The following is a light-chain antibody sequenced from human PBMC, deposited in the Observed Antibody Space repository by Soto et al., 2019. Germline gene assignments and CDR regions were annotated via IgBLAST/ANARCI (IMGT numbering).Light chain of an antibody. CDR3: QQSYSNPQFT. Sequence: DIPMTQSPSSLSASVGDRVTITCRASQSISNYLNWYQQKPGKAPKLVIYGASNLQSGVPSRFSGSGSGTDFTLTISSLQPEDFATYFCQQSYSNPQFTFGGGTKVEIK. J-gene: IGKJ4*01. V-gene: IGKV1-39*01. CDR1: QSISNY. CDR2: GAS.